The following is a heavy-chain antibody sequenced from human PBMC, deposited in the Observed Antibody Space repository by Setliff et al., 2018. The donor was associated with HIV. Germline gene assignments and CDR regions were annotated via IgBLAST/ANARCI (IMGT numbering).Heavy chain of an antibody. D-gene: IGHD4-17*01. CDR1: GFTFSYYS. Sequence: GGSLRLSCAASGFTFSYYSMHWVRQAPGKGLEWISFMSSYRTSKTHYADSVKGRFTVSRDDAKNPLYLQMSNLRAEDTAVYFCARDPDYGDFIALDIWGQGTMVTVSS. CDR2: MSSYRTSKT. CDR3: ARDPDYGDFIALDI. J-gene: IGHJ3*02. V-gene: IGHV3-48*01.